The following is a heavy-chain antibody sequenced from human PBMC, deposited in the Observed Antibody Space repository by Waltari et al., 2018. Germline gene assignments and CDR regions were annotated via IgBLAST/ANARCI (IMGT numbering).Heavy chain of an antibody. CDR2: IDYSGSL. Sequence: QVQLQESGPGLVKPSETLSLTCTVSGGSISSYYWSWIRQPPGKGLAWIGYIDYSGSLNYSPSLKSRVTISVDTSKNQFSLKRSSVTAADTAVYYCARVGRGPRIGVDYWGQGTLVTVSS. CDR3: ARVGRGPRIGVDY. V-gene: IGHV4-59*01. D-gene: IGHD3-10*01. J-gene: IGHJ4*02. CDR1: GGSISSYY.